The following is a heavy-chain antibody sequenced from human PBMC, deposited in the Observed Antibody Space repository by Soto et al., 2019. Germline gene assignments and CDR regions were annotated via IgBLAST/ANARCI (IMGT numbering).Heavy chain of an antibody. J-gene: IGHJ4*02. CDR2: IDPSDSYT. V-gene: IGHV5-10-1*01. Sequence: PGQPLKIRRKGSEYRIASYWISRVRQMPGKGLEWMGRIDPSDSYTNYSPSFQGHVTISADKSISTAYLQWSSLKASDTAMDYCARLNRQAADYWGQAILVTVT. D-gene: IGHD3-16*02. CDR3: ARLNRQAADY. CDR1: EYRIASYW.